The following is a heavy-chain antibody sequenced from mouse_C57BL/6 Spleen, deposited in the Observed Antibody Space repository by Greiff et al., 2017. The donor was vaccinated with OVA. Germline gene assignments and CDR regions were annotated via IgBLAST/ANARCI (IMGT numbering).Heavy chain of an antibody. D-gene: IGHD2-3*01. CDR3: ARDGLYYYAMDY. Sequence: EVQGVESGGGLVQPGGSLKLSCAASGFTFSDYYMYWVRQTPEKRLEWVAYISNGGGSTYYPDTVKGRFTISRDNAKNTLYLQMSRLKSEDTAMYYCARDGLYYYAMDYWGQGTSVTVSS. CDR1: GFTFSDYY. V-gene: IGHV5-12*01. CDR2: ISNGGGST. J-gene: IGHJ4*01.